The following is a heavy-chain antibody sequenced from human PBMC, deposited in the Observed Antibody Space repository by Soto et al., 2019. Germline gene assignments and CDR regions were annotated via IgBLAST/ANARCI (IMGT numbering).Heavy chain of an antibody. D-gene: IGHD3-22*01. Sequence: EVQLVESGGGLVQPGGSLRLSCAASGFTVSSNYMSWVRQAPGKGLEWVSVIYSGGSTYYADSVKGRLTISRDNYKNTLYLQMNSLRAEDTAVYYCARDAIENYYYYYGMDVWGQGTTVTVSS. J-gene: IGHJ6*02. V-gene: IGHV3-66*01. CDR2: IYSGGST. CDR3: ARDAIENYYYYYGMDV. CDR1: GFTVSSNY.